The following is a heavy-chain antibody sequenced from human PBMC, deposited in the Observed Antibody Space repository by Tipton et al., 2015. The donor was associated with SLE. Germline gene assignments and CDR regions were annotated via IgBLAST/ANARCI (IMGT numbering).Heavy chain of an antibody. D-gene: IGHD6-6*01. J-gene: IGHJ4*02. CDR2: IWYDGSNK. V-gene: IGHV3-33*01. Sequence: SLRLSCAASGFTFSSYGMHWVRQAPGKGLEWVAVIWYDGSNKYYADSVKGRFTISRDNSKNTLYLQMNSLRAEDTAVYYCAASIAALTPFDYWGQGTLVTVSP. CDR1: GFTFSSYG. CDR3: AASIAALTPFDY.